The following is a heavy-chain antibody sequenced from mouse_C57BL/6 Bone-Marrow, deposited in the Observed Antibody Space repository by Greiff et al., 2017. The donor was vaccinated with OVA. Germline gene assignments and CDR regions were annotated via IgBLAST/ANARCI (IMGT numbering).Heavy chain of an antibody. CDR1: GFTFSSYA. CDR2: ISDGGSYT. J-gene: IGHJ3*01. D-gene: IGHD1-1*01. V-gene: IGHV5-4*03. CDR3: ARRDGSSPLFAY. Sequence: DVMLVESGGGLVKPGGSLKLSCAASGFTFSSYAMSWVRQTPEKRLEWVATISDGGSYTYYPDNVKGRFTISRDNAKNNLYLQMSHLKSEDTAMYYCARRDGSSPLFAYWGQGTLVTVSA.